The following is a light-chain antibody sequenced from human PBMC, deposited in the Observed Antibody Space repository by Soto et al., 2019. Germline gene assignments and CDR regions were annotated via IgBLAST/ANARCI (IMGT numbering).Light chain of an antibody. J-gene: IGKJ2*03. V-gene: IGKV3-20*01. CDR1: QSVSSSY. Sequence: EIVLTQSPGTLSLSPGERATLSCGASQSVSSSYLAWYQQKPGQAPRLLIYGASSRATGIPDRFSGSGSGTDFALTISRLEPEDLEVYYCETYGSVSWDSFAQGTNAEIK. CDR3: ETYGSVSWDS. CDR2: GAS.